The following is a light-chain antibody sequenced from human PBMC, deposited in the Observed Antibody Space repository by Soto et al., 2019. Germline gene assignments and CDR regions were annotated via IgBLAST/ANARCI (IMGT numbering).Light chain of an antibody. CDR1: QSVRSSY. Sequence: ETVMTQSPDTLSLSPGKRATLSCRASQSVRSSYLAWYKQKPGQAPRLLIYGASSRATGIPARFIGNGSGTEFTLTISSLQSEDFAVDYCQQYNNWWTFGQGTKVDIK. V-gene: IGKV3D-15*01. CDR2: GAS. CDR3: QQYNNWWT. J-gene: IGKJ1*01.